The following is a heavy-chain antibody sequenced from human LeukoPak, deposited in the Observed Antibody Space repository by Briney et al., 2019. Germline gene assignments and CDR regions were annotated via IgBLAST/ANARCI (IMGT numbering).Heavy chain of an antibody. CDR1: GLTLSNAW. J-gene: IGHJ4*02. CDR3: ATGRSGYFDS. Sequence: GGSLRLSCAASGLTLSNAWMTWVRQAPGKGLEWVARIKSKTDGGIKDYAAPVKGTFTISRDDSENTVYLQMNSLKIEDTAVYYCATGRSGYFDSWGQGTLVFVSS. V-gene: IGHV3-15*01. CDR2: IKSKTDGGIK.